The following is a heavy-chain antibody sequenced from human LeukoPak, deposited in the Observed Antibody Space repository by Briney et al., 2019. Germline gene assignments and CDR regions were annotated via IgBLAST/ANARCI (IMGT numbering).Heavy chain of an antibody. CDR1: GYTFTSYD. J-gene: IGHJ3*02. D-gene: IGHD1-26*01. Sequence: GASVKVSCKASGYTFTSYDINWVRQAPGQGLEWMGWISAYNGNTNYAQKLQGRVTMTTDTSTSTAYMELRSLRSDDTAVYYCARPRGGGSYLDAFDIWGQGTMVTVSS. V-gene: IGHV1-18*01. CDR3: ARPRGGGSYLDAFDI. CDR2: ISAYNGNT.